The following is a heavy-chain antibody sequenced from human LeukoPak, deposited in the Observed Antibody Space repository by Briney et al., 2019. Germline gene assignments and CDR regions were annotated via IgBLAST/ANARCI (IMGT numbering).Heavy chain of an antibody. V-gene: IGHV3-74*01. CDR2: INNDGSST. Sequence: GGSLRLSCAASGFTLSSNWMHWVRQAPGKGLVWVSRINNDGSSTSYADSVKGRFTISRDNAKDTLFLQMNSLRAEDTAVYYCVKYSSGWNWGQGALVTVSS. D-gene: IGHD6-19*01. J-gene: IGHJ4*02. CDR1: GFTLSSNW. CDR3: VKYSSGWN.